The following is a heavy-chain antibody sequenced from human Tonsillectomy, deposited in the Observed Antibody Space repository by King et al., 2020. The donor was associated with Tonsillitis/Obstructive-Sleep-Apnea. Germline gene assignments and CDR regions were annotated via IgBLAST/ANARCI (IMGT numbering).Heavy chain of an antibody. CDR2: ISSNGGSA. D-gene: IGHD3-10*01. J-gene: IGHJ4*02. CDR3: VKDVRVLLWFERNY. V-gene: IGHV3-64D*06. Sequence: VQLVESGGGLVQPGGSLRLSCSASGFTFSSYAMHWVRQAPGKGLEYVSAISSNGGSAYYADSVKGRFTISRDNSKNTLYLQMSSLRAEDTAVYYCVKDVRVLLWFERNYWGQGTLVTVSS. CDR1: GFTFSSYA.